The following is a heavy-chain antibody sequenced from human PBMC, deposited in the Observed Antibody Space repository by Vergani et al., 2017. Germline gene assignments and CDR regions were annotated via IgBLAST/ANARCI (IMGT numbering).Heavy chain of an antibody. J-gene: IGHJ4*02. Sequence: EVQLVESGGGLVKPGGSLRLSCAASGFTFSSYSMNWVRQAPGKGLEWVSSISSSSSYIYYADSVKGRFTISRDNAKNSLYLQMNSLRAEDTAVYYCARQKWGVAATPVDYWGQGTLVTVSS. V-gene: IGHV3-21*01. CDR3: ARQKWGVAATPVDY. D-gene: IGHD2-15*01. CDR2: ISSSSSYI. CDR1: GFTFSSYS.